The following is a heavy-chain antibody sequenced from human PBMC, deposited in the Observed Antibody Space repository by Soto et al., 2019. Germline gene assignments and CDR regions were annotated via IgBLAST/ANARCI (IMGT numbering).Heavy chain of an antibody. D-gene: IGHD3-22*01. V-gene: IGHV3-30*18. CDR3: AKDRDSYDSSGYYFSTGMDV. CDR2: ISYDGSNK. J-gene: IGHJ6*02. CDR1: GFTFSSYG. Sequence: GGSLRLSCADSGFTFSSYGMHWVRQAPGKELEWVAVISYDGSNKYYADSVKGRFTISRDNSKNTLYLQMNSLRAEDTAVYYCAKDRDSYDSSGYYFSTGMDVWGQGTTVTVSS.